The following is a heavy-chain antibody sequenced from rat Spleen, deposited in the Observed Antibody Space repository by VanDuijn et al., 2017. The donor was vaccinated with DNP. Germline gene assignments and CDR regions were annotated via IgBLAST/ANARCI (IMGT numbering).Heavy chain of an antibody. CDR1: GYSITSNY. D-gene: IGHD1-4*01. V-gene: IGHV3-1*01. CDR2: TSYSGST. CDR3: ARLLGRVRGYFDY. J-gene: IGHJ2*01. Sequence: EVQLQESGPGLVKPSQSLSLTCSVTGYSITSNYWGWIRKFPGNKMEWIGHTSYSGSTSYTPSLKRQISITRDTSKNQFFLPLNSVTTEDTATYYCARLLGRVRGYFDYWGQGVMVTVSS.